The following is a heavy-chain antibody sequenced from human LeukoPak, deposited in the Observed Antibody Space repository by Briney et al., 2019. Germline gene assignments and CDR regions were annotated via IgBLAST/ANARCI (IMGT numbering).Heavy chain of an antibody. Sequence: PGGSLRLSCAASGFTFSTYAMSWVRQAPGKGLEWVSAIMSSGGSTFYADSVRGRFTISRDNSNYTLYLQVNSLRAEDTAIYYCAKGNSWVDNWGQGTLVTVSS. CDR2: IMSSGGST. CDR3: AKGNSWVDN. CDR1: GFTFSTYA. J-gene: IGHJ5*02. V-gene: IGHV3-23*01. D-gene: IGHD1-1*01.